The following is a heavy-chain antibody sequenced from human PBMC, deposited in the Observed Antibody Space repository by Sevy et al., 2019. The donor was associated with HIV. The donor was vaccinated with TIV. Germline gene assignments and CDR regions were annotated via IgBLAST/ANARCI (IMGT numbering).Heavy chain of an antibody. V-gene: IGHV3-23*01. Sequence: GGSLRLSYAASGFTFSSYAMSWVRQAPGKGLEWVSAISGSGGSTYYADSVKGRFTISRDNSKNTLYLQMKSLRAEDTAVYYCAKDSVGQLFGYYFDYWGQGTLVTVSS. J-gene: IGHJ4*02. CDR3: AKDSVGQLFGYYFDY. CDR2: ISGSGGST. CDR1: GFTFSSYA. D-gene: IGHD3-10*01.